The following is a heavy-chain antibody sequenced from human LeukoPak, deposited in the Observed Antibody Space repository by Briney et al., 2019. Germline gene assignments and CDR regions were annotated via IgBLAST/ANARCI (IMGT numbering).Heavy chain of an antibody. CDR3: AKAPWGSSWYGVGFDP. J-gene: IGHJ5*02. Sequence: GGSLRLSCAASGFTFSSYAMSWVRQAPGKGLEWVSAISGSGGSTYYADSVKGRFTISRDNSKNTLYLQMNSLRAEDTAVYYCAKAPWGSSWYGVGFDPWGQGTLVTVSS. CDR1: GFTFSSYA. V-gene: IGHV3-23*01. CDR2: ISGSGGST. D-gene: IGHD6-13*01.